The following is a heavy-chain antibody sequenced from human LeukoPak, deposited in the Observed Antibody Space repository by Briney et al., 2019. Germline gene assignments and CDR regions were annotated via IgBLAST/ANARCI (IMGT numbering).Heavy chain of an antibody. Sequence: ASVKVSCKASGYTFTYYAIHWVRQAPGQRLEWMGWINGGNGNTKYSQEFQGRVTFTRDTSASTAYMELSSLRSEDMAVYYCARGPYSYGTYYFDYWGQGTLVTVSS. CDR2: INGGNGNT. CDR3: ARGPYSYGTYYFDY. D-gene: IGHD5-18*01. V-gene: IGHV1-3*03. J-gene: IGHJ4*02. CDR1: GYTFTYYA.